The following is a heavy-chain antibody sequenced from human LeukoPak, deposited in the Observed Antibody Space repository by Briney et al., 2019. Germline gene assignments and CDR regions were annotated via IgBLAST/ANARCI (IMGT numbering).Heavy chain of an antibody. CDR3: ARGHYGDYVPFDY. D-gene: IGHD4-17*01. Sequence: GGSLRLSCADSGFTFSSYSMNWVRQAPGKGLEWVSYISSSSSTIYFADPVKGRFTISRDTAKNSLYLQMNSLRAEDTAVYYCARGHYGDYVPFDYWGQGTLVTVSS. J-gene: IGHJ4*02. V-gene: IGHV3-48*01. CDR1: GFTFSSYS. CDR2: ISSSSSTI.